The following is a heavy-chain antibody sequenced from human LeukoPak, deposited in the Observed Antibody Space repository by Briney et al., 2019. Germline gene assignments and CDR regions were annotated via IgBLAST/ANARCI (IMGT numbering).Heavy chain of an antibody. D-gene: IGHD6-6*01. J-gene: IGHJ6*03. V-gene: IGHV4-61*02. Sequence: SETLSLTCTVSGGSISSGSYYWSWIRQPAGKGLEWIGRIYTSGSTNYNPSLKSRVTISVDTSKNQFSLKLSSVTAADTAVYYCARDAPYSSSYHYYYMDAWGKGTTVTVSS. CDR1: GGSISSGSYY. CDR3: ARDAPYSSSYHYYYMDA. CDR2: IYTSGST.